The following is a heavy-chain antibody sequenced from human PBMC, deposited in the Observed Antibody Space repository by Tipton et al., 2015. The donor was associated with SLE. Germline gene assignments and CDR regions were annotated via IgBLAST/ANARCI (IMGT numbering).Heavy chain of an antibody. V-gene: IGHV5-51*01. D-gene: IGHD3-22*01. CDR1: GYSFSDYW. CDR3: ARHPTEYSSARY. Sequence: VQLVQSGAEVKKPGESLKISCQGSGYSFSDYWIAWVRQMPGKGLEWMGIIYPTDSKTRYSPPFQGQVTISADKSISTAYLQWNSRKPSDTAIYFCARHPTEYSSARYWGQGTQVTVSS. CDR2: IYPTDSKT. J-gene: IGHJ4*02.